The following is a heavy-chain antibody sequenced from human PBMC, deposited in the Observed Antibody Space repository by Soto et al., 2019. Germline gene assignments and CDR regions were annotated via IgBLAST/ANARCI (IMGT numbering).Heavy chain of an antibody. CDR3: AREETGYYYDSSGYYGGFFDY. J-gene: IGHJ4*02. D-gene: IGHD3-22*01. V-gene: IGHV3-30-3*01. CDR2: ISYDGSNK. Sequence: GESLKISCAASGFTFSSYAMHWVRQAPGKGLEWVAVISYDGSNKYYADSVKGRFTISRDNSKNTLYLQMNSLRAEDTAVYYCAREETGYYYDSSGYYGGFFDYWGQGTLVTVSS. CDR1: GFTFSSYA.